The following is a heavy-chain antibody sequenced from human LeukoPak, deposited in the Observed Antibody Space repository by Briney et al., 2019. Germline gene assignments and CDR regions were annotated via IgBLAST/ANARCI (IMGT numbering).Heavy chain of an antibody. D-gene: IGHD1-26*01. J-gene: IGHJ3*02. CDR1: GGSISSYY. Sequence: SETLSLTCTVSGGSISSYYWSWIRQPPGTGLEWIGYIYYSGSTNYNPSLKSRVTISVDTSKNQFSLMLSSVTAADTAVYYCARATFGGSYYASDIWGQGTMVTVSS. CDR3: ARATFGGSYYASDI. V-gene: IGHV4-59*01. CDR2: IYYSGST.